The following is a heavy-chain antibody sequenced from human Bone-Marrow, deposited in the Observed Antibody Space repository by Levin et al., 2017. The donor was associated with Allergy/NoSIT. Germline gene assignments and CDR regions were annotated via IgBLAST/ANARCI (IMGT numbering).Heavy chain of an antibody. D-gene: IGHD3-10*02. CDR2: ISTTGNYI. J-gene: IGHJ4*02. CDR3: ARAKFGDPSPFDY. V-gene: IGHV3-21*01. Sequence: MAGGSLRLSCSAAGFTVTDYSMNWVRQAPGKGLEWVSSISTTGNYIYYADSVKGRFTISRDNAKNSLFLQMDSLRVDDSAIYYCARAKFGDPSPFDYWGQGTLVTVSS. CDR1: GFTVTDYS.